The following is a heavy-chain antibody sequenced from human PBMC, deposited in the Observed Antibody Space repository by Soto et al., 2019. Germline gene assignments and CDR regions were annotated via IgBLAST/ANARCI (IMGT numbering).Heavy chain of an antibody. J-gene: IGHJ4*02. V-gene: IGHV1-8*01. Sequence: GASVKVSCKASGYTFTSYDINWVRQATGQGLEWMGWMNPNSGNTGYAQKFQGRVTMTRDNSIGTAYMELTSLRSDDTAVYYCARVTGTKDPYYFDYWGQGTLVTVSS. CDR2: MNPNSGNT. CDR1: GYTFTSYD. D-gene: IGHD1-7*01. CDR3: ARVTGTKDPYYFDY.